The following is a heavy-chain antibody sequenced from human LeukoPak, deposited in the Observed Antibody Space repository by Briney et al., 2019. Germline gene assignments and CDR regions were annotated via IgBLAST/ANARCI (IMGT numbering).Heavy chain of an antibody. J-gene: IGHJ4*02. CDR3: GKGWESEPLDSPFDY. V-gene: IGHV3-23*01. CDR1: GFTFSSYA. CDR2: ISGSGGST. Sequence: GGSLRLSCAASGFTFSSYAMSWVRQAPGKGLEWVSAISGSGGSTYYADSVKGRFTISRDNSKNTLYLQMNSLRAEDTAVYYCGKGWESEPLDSPFDYWGQGTLVTVSS. D-gene: IGHD1-26*01.